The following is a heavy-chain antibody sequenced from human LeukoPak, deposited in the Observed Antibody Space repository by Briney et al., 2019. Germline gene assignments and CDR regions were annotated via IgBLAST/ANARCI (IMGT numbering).Heavy chain of an antibody. D-gene: IGHD3-3*01. CDR3: AREGGFYRPLDY. CDR2: VHLDGRT. V-gene: IGHV4-4*02. CDR1: GFTFSRSAM. Sequence: GSLRLSCVGSGFTFSRSAMSWVRLAPGKGLEWIGEVHLDGRTNYNPSLESRLTMSVDVSENQVSLKLTSVTAADTAVYYCAREGGFYRPLDYSGQGTLVTVSS. J-gene: IGHJ4*02.